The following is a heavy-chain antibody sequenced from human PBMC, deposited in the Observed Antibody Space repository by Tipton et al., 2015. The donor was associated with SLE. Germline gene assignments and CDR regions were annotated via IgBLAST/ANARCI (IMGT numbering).Heavy chain of an antibody. Sequence: TLSLTCTVSGGSISPFFWAWIRQPPGKGLEWIGYIYYSGTTIFSPSFNSRVTMSVDTSRNQFSLTLSSLTAADTAVYYCARRTLTTVLVVWGHVTLVAVS. V-gene: IGHV4-59*08. CDR2: IYYSGTT. CDR1: GGSISPFF. CDR3: ARRTLTTVLVV. J-gene: IGHJ4*03. D-gene: IGHD1-14*01.